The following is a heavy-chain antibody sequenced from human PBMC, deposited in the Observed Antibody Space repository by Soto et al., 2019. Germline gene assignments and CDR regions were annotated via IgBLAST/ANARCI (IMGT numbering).Heavy chain of an antibody. J-gene: IGHJ6*02. CDR1: GYTFTSYG. V-gene: IGHV1-18*01. CDR3: ARQTIAAAGHWRLLPSYYYGMDV. Sequence: QVQLVQSGAEVKKTGASVKFTCKASGYTFTSYGISWVRQAPGQGLEWMGWISAYNGNTNYAQKLQGRVTMTTDTSTSTAYRELRSLRSDDTAVYYCARQTIAAAGHWRLLPSYYYGMDVWSQGTTVTVSS. CDR2: ISAYNGNT. D-gene: IGHD6-13*01.